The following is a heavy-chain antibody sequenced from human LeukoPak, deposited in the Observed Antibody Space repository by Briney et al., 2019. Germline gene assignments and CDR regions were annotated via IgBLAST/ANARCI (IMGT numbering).Heavy chain of an antibody. CDR2: IHYPAST. CDR1: GDSVSAFY. J-gene: IGHJ2*01. CDR3: ARGSSDVYWYLDV. D-gene: IGHD6-19*01. Sequence: SETLSLTCTVSGDSVSAFYWSWLRQSPGTGLEWIGFIHYPASTAYNPSLKSRVTIPLETSRNQLSLMLTSLTPADTAMYYCARGSSDVYWYLDVWGRGTLVTISS. V-gene: IGHV4-59*02.